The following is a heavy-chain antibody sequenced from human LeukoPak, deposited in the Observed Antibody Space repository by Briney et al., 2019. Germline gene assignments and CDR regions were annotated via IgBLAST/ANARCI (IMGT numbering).Heavy chain of an antibody. CDR2: IYYTGST. CDR1: GYSISSGYY. Sequence: SETLSLTCTVSGYSISSGYYWGWIRQAPGKGLEWIGNIYYTGSTYYNASLQSRVTISIDMSKNQFSLRLSSVTAADTAMYYCVKSGGYGLIDYWGQGTLVTVSS. CDR3: VKSGGYGLIDY. D-gene: IGHD6-19*01. V-gene: IGHV4-38-2*02. J-gene: IGHJ4*02.